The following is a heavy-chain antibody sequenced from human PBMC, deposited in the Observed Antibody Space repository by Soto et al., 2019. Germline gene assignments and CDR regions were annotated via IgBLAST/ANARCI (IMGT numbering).Heavy chain of an antibody. D-gene: IGHD2-21*02. V-gene: IGHV4-59*01. Sequence: YWSWIRQPPGKGLEWIGYIYYSGSTNYNPSLKSRVTISVDTSKNQFSLKLSSVTAADTAVYYCAREGDWRYFDHWGQGILVTVSS. CDR3: AREGDWRYFDH. CDR1: Y. CDR2: IYYSGST. J-gene: IGHJ4*02.